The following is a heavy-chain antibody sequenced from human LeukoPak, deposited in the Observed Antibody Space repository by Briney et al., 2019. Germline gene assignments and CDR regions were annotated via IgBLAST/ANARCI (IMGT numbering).Heavy chain of an antibody. V-gene: IGHV4-61*02. CDR3: ARGSPDTIYENNWFDP. CDR1: GGSISSGSYY. J-gene: IGHJ5*02. Sequence: SQTLSLTCTVSGGSISSGSYYWSWIRQPAGKGLEWIGRIYTSGSTNYNPSLKSRVTISVDTSKNQFSLKLSSVTAADTAVYYCARGSPDTIYENNWFDPWGQGTLVTVAS. CDR2: IYTSGST. D-gene: IGHD3-10*01.